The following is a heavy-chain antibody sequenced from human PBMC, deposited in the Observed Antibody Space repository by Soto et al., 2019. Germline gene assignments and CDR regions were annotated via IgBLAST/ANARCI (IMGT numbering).Heavy chain of an antibody. CDR1: GGSISSYY. J-gene: IGHJ4*02. CDR2: IYYSGST. Sequence: SETLSLTCTVSGGSISSYYWSWIRQPPGKGLEWIGYIYYSGSTNYNPSLKSRVTISVDTSKNQFSLKLSSVTAADTAVYYCATERRYSYGQEWYFDYWGQGTLVTVSS. CDR3: ATERRYSYGQEWYFDY. D-gene: IGHD5-18*01. V-gene: IGHV4-59*08.